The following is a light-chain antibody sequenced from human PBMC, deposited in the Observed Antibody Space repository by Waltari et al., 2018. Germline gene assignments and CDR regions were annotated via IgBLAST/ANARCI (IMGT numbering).Light chain of an antibody. V-gene: IGLV7-43*01. CDR2: STV. Sequence: QTVVTQEPSLTVSPGGTVPLTCAYNTGTVTPDYYANWFQQKPGQAPRALIFSTVHRHSWTPARFSGSLLGGRAALTLSGAQPEDEAEYYCLLYYDGAQVFGGGTKLTVL. CDR3: LLYYDGAQV. CDR1: TGTVTPDYY. J-gene: IGLJ3*02.